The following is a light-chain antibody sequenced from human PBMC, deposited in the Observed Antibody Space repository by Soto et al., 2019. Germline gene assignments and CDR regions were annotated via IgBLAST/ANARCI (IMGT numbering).Light chain of an antibody. CDR2: QAS. Sequence: DIQMTQSPSPLSASVGDRVTITCRASQSISSWLAWYQQKPGKAPKLLIYQASSLQRGVPSRFSGSESGTEFTLAISSLQPDDFATYYWQSGVTFGGGTKVEIK. CDR1: QSISSW. CDR3: QSGVT. J-gene: IGKJ4*01. V-gene: IGKV1-5*03.